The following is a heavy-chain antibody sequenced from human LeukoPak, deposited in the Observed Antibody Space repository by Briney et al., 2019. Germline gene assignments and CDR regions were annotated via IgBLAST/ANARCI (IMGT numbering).Heavy chain of an antibody. V-gene: IGHV3-23*01. Sequence: PGGSLRLSCAASGFTFSSYAMSWVRQAPGKGLEWVSAISGSGGSTYYADSVKGRFTISRDNSKNTLYLQMNSLRAEDTAVYYCAKWSYDIVVVPAAISFDYWGQGTLVTVSS. CDR1: GFTFSSYA. CDR3: AKWSYDIVVVPAAISFDY. CDR2: ISGSGGST. D-gene: IGHD2-2*02. J-gene: IGHJ4*02.